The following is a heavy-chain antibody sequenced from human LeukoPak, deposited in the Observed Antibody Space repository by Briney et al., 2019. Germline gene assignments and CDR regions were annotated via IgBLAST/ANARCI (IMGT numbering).Heavy chain of an antibody. CDR2: ISTSGTTI. J-gene: IGHJ1*01. CDR3: ARDRYYDSSGYYPY. V-gene: IGHV3-48*01. Sequence: PGGSLRLSCAASGFTFSSYSMNWVRQAPGKGLEWISYISTSGTTIYYADSVKGRFTISRDNAKNSLYLQMNSLRAEDTAVYYCARDRYYDSSGYYPYWGQGTLVTVSS. D-gene: IGHD3-22*01. CDR1: GFTFSSYS.